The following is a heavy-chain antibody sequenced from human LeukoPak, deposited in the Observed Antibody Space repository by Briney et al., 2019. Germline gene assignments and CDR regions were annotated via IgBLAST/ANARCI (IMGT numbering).Heavy chain of an antibody. V-gene: IGHV3-53*01. J-gene: IGHJ5*02. CDR3: AKAQAITGRNLFDP. CDR2: ISDTT. CDR1: GFTVSSNY. Sequence: GGSLRLSCAASGFTVSSNYMSWVRQAPGKGLEWVSAISDTTYYADSVKGRFTISRDNSKNTLYLQMNSLRAEDTAVYYCAKAQAITGRNLFDPWGQGTLVTVSS. D-gene: IGHD1-20*01.